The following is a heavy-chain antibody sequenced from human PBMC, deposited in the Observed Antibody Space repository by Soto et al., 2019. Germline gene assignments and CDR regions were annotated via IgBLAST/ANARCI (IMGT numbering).Heavy chain of an antibody. CDR2: IIGYNGNT. J-gene: IGHJ1*01. V-gene: IGHV1-18*01. CDR3: ARGYGSSSWYEVFQH. CDR1: GYMFPSYG. Sequence: RASVKVSCKASGYMFPSYGITWVRQAPGQGLEWMGWIIGYNGNTKYAQKFQGRVTMTRDTSTSTVYMELSSLRSEDTAVYYCARGYGSSSWYEVFQHWGQGTLVTVSS. D-gene: IGHD6-13*01.